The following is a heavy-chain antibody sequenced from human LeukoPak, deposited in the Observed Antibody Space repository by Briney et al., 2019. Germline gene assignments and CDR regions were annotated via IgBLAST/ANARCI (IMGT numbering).Heavy chain of an antibody. D-gene: IGHD3-16*01. Sequence: SETLSLTCVVSGGSISRGSYYWSWIRQPAGMRLEWIGRIYTSGSANYNPSLKSRVTISVDTSKNQFSLKLSSVTAADTAVYYCARKGKLGDAFDIWGQGTMVTVSS. CDR2: IYTSGSA. V-gene: IGHV4-61*02. CDR3: ARKGKLGDAFDI. CDR1: GGSISRGSYY. J-gene: IGHJ3*02.